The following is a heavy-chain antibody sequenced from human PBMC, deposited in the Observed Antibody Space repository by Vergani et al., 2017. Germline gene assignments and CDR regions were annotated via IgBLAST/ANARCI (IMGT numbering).Heavy chain of an antibody. J-gene: IGHJ4*02. D-gene: IGHD2-21*01. V-gene: IGHV3-7*01. Sequence: EVQLVESGGGFVRPGESLRLSCAASGFTFSKYWMTWVRQAPGKGLEWVANIEDDGDDKNYADSVKGRFTISRDNADNSVYLQMNSLRPADTAVYYCARDIPRGASYFDFWGRGALVIVSS. CDR3: ARDIPRGASYFDF. CDR1: GFTFSKYW. CDR2: IEDDGDDK.